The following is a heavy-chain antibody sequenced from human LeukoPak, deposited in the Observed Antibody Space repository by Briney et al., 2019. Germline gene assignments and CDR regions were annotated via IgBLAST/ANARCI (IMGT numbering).Heavy chain of an antibody. CDR3: AKDRALRYSNNWYFDL. CDR1: GFTFSRYG. J-gene: IGHJ2*01. V-gene: IGHV3-30*18. D-gene: IGHD2/OR15-2a*01. Sequence: PGRSLRLSCAASGFTFSRYGMHWVRQAPGKGLEWVAVISYDVSNKYYADSVKGRFTISRDNSKNTLYLQMNSLRAEDTAVYYCAKDRALRYSNNWYFDLWGRGTLVTVSS. CDR2: ISYDVSNK.